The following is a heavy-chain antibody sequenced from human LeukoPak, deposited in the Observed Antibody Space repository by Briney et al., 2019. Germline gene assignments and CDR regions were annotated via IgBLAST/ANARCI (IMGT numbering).Heavy chain of an antibody. J-gene: IGHJ4*02. Sequence: ESLSLTCAVYGGSFSGYYRSWIRQPPGKGLEWIGEINHSGSTNYNPSLKSRVTISVYTSKTQFSLKLSSVSAADTAVYYCARGRYSGYVFWGQGALVTVSS. D-gene: IGHD5-12*01. CDR3: ARGRYSGYVF. V-gene: IGHV4-34*01. CDR1: GGSFSGYY. CDR2: INHSGST.